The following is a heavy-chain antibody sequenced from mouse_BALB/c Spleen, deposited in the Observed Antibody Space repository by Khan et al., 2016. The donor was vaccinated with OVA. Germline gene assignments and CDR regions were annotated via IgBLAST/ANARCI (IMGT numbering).Heavy chain of an antibody. CDR1: GFSLTTYG. CDR3: ARNYDYDEGLAY. D-gene: IGHD2-4*01. J-gene: IGHJ3*01. V-gene: IGHV2-2*02. Sequence: LQESGPGLVQPSQSLSITCTVSGFSLTTYGVHWVRQSPGKGLEWLGVIWSGGSTDYNAAFISRLSISKDNSKSQVFFKMNSLQANETAIYYGARNYDYDEGLAYWGQGTLVTVSA. CDR2: IWSGGST.